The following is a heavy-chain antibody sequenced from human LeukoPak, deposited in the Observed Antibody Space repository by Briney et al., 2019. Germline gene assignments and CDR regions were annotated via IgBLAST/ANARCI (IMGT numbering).Heavy chain of an antibody. CDR2: IYSGGST. CDR1: GFTVSSNY. CDR3: TGTTYYDILTGYYTPDY. Sequence: PGGSLRLSCAASGFTVSSNYMSWVRQAPGKGLEWVSVIYSGGSTYYADSAKGRFTISRDNSKNTLYLQMNSLRAEDTAVYYCTGTTYYDILTGYYTPDYWGQGTLVTVSS. V-gene: IGHV3-53*01. D-gene: IGHD3-9*01. J-gene: IGHJ4*02.